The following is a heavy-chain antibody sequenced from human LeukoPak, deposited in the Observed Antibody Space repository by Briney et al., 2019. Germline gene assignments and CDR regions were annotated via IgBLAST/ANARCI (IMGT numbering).Heavy chain of an antibody. V-gene: IGHV1-46*01. CDR2: INPSGGST. D-gene: IGHD5/OR15-5a*01. CDR3: ARDSTYFDY. CDR1: GYTFTSYY. J-gene: IGHJ4*02. Sequence: ASVKVSCKASGYTFTSYYMHWVRQAPGQGLEWMGIINPSGGSTSYAQKFQGRVTISVDTSKNQFSLKLSSVTAADTAVYYCARDSTYFDYWGQGTLVTVSS.